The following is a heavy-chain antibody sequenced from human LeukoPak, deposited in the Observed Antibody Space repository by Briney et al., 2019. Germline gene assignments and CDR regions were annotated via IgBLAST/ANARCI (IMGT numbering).Heavy chain of an antibody. CDR1: GFTFSSYS. V-gene: IGHV3-21*01. J-gene: IGHJ4*02. Sequence: GGSLRLSCAASGFTFSSYSMKWLRQAPGKGLEWVPSISSGSSYIYYADSVKGRFTVSRDNAKHSLYLQMSSLRAEETAVYYCERDYDSRAEDYFDYWGQGTLVTVSS. D-gene: IGHD3-22*01. CDR2: ISSGSSYI. CDR3: ERDYDSRAEDYFDY.